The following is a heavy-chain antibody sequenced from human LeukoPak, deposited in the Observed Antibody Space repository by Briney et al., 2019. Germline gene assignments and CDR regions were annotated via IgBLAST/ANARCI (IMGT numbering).Heavy chain of an antibody. CDR2: IYYSGST. Sequence: SETLSLTCTVSGGSISSSSYYWGWLRQPPGKGLEWIGSIYYSGSTYNNPSLKSRVTISVDTSKNQFSLKLSSVTAADTAVYYCARTRIGYCSSTSCYAGNWFDPWGQGTLVTVSS. V-gene: IGHV4-39*01. J-gene: IGHJ5*02. CDR3: ARTRIGYCSSTSCYAGNWFDP. D-gene: IGHD2-2*01. CDR1: GGSISSSSYY.